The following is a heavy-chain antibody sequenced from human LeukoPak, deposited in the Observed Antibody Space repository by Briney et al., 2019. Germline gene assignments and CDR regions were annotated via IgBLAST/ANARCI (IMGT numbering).Heavy chain of an antibody. J-gene: IGHJ4*02. Sequence: GGSLRLSCAASGFTFSSNWMHWVRQAPGKGLVWVSRIKGDVSSTSYADSVKGPFTISRDNAKNTLFLQMNSLRAEDTAVYYCVRDGVGAPPFDYWGQGALVTVSS. CDR3: VRDGVGAPPFDY. V-gene: IGHV3-74*01. D-gene: IGHD1-26*01. CDR1: GFTFSSNW. CDR2: IKGDVSST.